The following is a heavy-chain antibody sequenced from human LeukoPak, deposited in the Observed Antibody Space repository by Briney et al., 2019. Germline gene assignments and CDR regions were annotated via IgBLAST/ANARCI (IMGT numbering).Heavy chain of an antibody. Sequence: SETLSLTCAVYGGSFSGYYWSWIRQPPGKGLEWIGYIYYSGSTNYNPSLKSRVTISVDTSKNQFSLKLSSVTAADTAVYYCTTGYRNFDYWGQGTLVTVSS. V-gene: IGHV4-59*01. CDR3: TTGYRNFDY. CDR2: IYYSGST. D-gene: IGHD3-9*01. CDR1: GGSFSGYY. J-gene: IGHJ4*02.